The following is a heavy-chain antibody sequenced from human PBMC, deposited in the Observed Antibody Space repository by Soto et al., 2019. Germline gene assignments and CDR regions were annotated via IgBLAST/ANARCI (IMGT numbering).Heavy chain of an antibody. D-gene: IGHD5-12*01. CDR1: GYSFTNYW. J-gene: IGHJ4*02. Sequence: GASLKISCKGFGYSFTNYWIGWVRQMPGKGLEWMGIIHSGYPDIRYSPSFEGLVTISADTSISTAYLQWSSLKASGTAMYYCARHTNGYNPLDYWGQGTPVTVSS. CDR3: ARHTNGYNPLDY. V-gene: IGHV5-51*01. CDR2: IHSGYPDI.